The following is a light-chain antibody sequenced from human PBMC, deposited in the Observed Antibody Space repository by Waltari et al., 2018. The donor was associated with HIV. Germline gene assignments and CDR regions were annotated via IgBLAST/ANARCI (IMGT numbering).Light chain of an antibody. CDR1: TSDLSDYYY. CDR2: DVT. Sequence: LTQPASMSGSPGQSITISCTGTTSDLSDYYYVSWYQQHPGRAPKLIIYDVTKRPSGVSNRFSGSKSGSTASLTISGLQAEDEGDYYCISYTSSGTLVFGGGTKLTVL. J-gene: IGLJ2*01. CDR3: ISYTSSGTLV. V-gene: IGLV2-14*03.